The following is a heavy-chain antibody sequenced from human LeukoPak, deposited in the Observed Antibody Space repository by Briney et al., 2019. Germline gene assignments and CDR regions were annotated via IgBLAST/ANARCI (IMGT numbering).Heavy chain of an antibody. CDR1: GGTFSSYA. CDR3: AGVGATTSTEFDP. J-gene: IGHJ5*02. V-gene: IGHV1-69*13. CDR2: IIPIFNTA. D-gene: IGHD1-26*01. Sequence: ASVKVSCKASGGTFSSYAISWVRQAPGQGLEWMGGIIPIFNTANYAQKFQGKVTITADVSTSTAYMELSSLKSEDTAVYYCAGVGATTSTEFDPWGQGTLVTVSS.